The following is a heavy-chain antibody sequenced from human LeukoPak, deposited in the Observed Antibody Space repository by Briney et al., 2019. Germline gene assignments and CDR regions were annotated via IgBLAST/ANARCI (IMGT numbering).Heavy chain of an antibody. D-gene: IGHD2-15*01. CDR3: ARHRLDGGNYYSMDV. Sequence: SETLSLTCTVSGGSISSYYWSWIRQPPGKGLEWIGYIYYSGSTNYNPSLKSRVTISVDTSKNQFSLKLSSVTAADTAVYYCARHRLDGGNYYSMDVWGQGTTVTVSS. CDR2: IYYSGST. V-gene: IGHV4-59*08. CDR1: GGSISSYY. J-gene: IGHJ6*02.